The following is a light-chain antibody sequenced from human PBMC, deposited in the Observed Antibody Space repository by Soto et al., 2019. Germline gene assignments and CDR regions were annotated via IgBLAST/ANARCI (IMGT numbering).Light chain of an antibody. CDR1: QSINSY. Sequence: DIQMTQSPFTLSASVGDRVTITCRASQSINSYLNWYQQKPGKAPKLLIYAASSLQSGVPSRFSGSGSGTDFTLTISSLQPEDFATYYCQQSYSTTWTFGQGTKVDIK. CDR2: AAS. V-gene: IGKV1-39*01. CDR3: QQSYSTTWT. J-gene: IGKJ1*01.